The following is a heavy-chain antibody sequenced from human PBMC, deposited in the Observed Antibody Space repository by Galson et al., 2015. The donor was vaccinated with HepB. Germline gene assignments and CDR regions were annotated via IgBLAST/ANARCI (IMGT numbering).Heavy chain of an antibody. CDR2: IIPIFGTA. Sequence: SVKVSCKASGGTFSSYAISWVRQAPGQGLEWMGGIIPIFGTANYAQKFQGRVTITADKSTSTAYMELSSLRSEDTAVYYCARGDPYSYGGGEFDYWGQGTLVTVSS. V-gene: IGHV1-69*06. J-gene: IGHJ4*02. CDR1: GGTFSSYA. CDR3: ARGDPYSYGGGEFDY. D-gene: IGHD5-18*01.